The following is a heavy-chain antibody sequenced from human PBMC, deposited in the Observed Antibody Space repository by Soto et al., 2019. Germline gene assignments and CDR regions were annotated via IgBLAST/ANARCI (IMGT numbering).Heavy chain of an antibody. CDR2: ISYDGSNK. V-gene: IGHV3-30-3*01. Sequence: GGSLRLSCAASGFTFSSYAMHWVRQAPGKGLEWVAVISYDGSNKYYADSVKGRFTISRDNSKNTLYLQMNSLRAEDTAVYYCARDLIVVVTAQQPFDYWGQGTLVTVSS. CDR3: ARDLIVVVTAQQPFDY. J-gene: IGHJ4*02. D-gene: IGHD2-21*02. CDR1: GFTFSSYA.